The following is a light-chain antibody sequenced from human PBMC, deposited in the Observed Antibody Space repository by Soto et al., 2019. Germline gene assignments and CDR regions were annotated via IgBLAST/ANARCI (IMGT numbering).Light chain of an antibody. CDR3: QQYDILPLS. CDR2: DAS. Sequence: DIQMTQSPSSLSASVGDRVTITCQASQDISNYLNWYQQKPGKAPKLLIYDASNLETGVPSRFSGSGSGTHFSLPISGLQTEDLATYYCQQYDILPLSFGPGTKVDI. V-gene: IGKV1-33*01. J-gene: IGKJ3*01. CDR1: QDISNY.